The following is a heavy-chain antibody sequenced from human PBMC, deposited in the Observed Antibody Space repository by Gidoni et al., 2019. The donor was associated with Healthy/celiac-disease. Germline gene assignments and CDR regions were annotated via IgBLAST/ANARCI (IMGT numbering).Heavy chain of an antibody. J-gene: IGHJ6*02. D-gene: IGHD3-22*01. CDR3: ARGEEYYYDSGGYYSTNYYYYGMDV. V-gene: IGHV3-33*01. Sequence: QVQLVESGGGVVQPGRSLRLSCAASGFTFSSYGMHWVRQAPGKGLEWVAVIWYDGSNKYYADSVKGRFTISRDNSKNTLYLQMNSLRAEDTAVYYCARGEEYYYDSGGYYSTNYYYYGMDVWGQGTTVTVSS. CDR2: IWYDGSNK. CDR1: GFTFSSYG.